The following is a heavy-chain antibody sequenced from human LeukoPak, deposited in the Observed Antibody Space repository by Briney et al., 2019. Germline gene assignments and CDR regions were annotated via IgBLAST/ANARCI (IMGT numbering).Heavy chain of an antibody. D-gene: IGHD6-13*01. J-gene: IGHJ3*02. CDR1: GGTSSSYA. CDR2: IIPIFGTA. CDR3: ARGIAAASGAFDI. Sequence: SVKVSCKASGGTSSSYAISWVRQAPGQGLEWMGGIIPIFGTANYAQKFQGRVTITTDESTSTAYMELSSLRSEDTAVYYCARGIAAASGAFDIWGQGTMVTVSS. V-gene: IGHV1-69*05.